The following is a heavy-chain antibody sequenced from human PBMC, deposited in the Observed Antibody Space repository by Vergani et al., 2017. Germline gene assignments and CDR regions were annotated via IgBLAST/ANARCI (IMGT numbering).Heavy chain of an antibody. V-gene: IGHV1-69*06. D-gene: IGHD1-26*01. CDR2: IIPIFGTA. J-gene: IGHJ6*02. CDR3: ARATNSGSYYYYYGMDV. Sequence: QVQLVQSGAEVKKPGSSVKVSCKASGGTFSSYAISWVRQAPGQGLEWMGGIIPIFGTANYAQKFQGRVTITADKSTSTAYMELSSLRSADTAVYYCARATNSGSYYYYYGMDVWGQGTTVTVSS. CDR1: GGTFSSYA.